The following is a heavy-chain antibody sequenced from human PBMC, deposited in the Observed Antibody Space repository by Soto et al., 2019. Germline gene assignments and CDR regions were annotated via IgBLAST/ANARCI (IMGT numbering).Heavy chain of an antibody. Sequence: QVQLVESGGGVVQPGRSLRLSCAASGFNLRNYGMHWVRQTPGKGLEWVAVIWYDGSNQYYADSVRGRFTISRDNSRNTLYLQMNSLSADDTAVYYCARDRSGGYSYYYYGLDVWGQGTPVAVSS. CDR3: ARDRSGGYSYYYYGLDV. CDR1: GFNLRNYG. J-gene: IGHJ6*02. D-gene: IGHD5-18*01. CDR2: IWYDGSNQ. V-gene: IGHV3-33*01.